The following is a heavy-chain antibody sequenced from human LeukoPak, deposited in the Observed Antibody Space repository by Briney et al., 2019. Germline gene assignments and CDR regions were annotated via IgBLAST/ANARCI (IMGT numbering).Heavy chain of an antibody. CDR2: IRYDGSNK. CDR3: AKDLQPYCSSTSCYNNWFDP. V-gene: IGHV3-30*02. Sequence: PGGSLRLSCAASGFTFSSYGMHWVRQAPGKGLEWVAFIRYDGSNKYYADSVKGRFTISRDNSKNTLYLQMNSLRAKDTAVYYCAKDLQPYCSSTSCYNNWFDPWGQGTLVTVSS. CDR1: GFTFSSYG. J-gene: IGHJ5*02. D-gene: IGHD2-2*02.